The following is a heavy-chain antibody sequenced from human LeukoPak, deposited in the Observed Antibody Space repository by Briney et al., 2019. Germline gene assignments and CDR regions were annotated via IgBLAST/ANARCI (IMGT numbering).Heavy chain of an antibody. V-gene: IGHV3-30*18. Sequence: RXSXXASGFTFSSYGMHWVRQAPGKGLEWVAVISYDGSNKYYADSVKGRFTISRDNSKNTLYLQMNSLRAEDTAVYYCAKDHAHYYGSGSYFDYWGQGTLVTVSS. D-gene: IGHD3-10*01. CDR1: GFTFSSYG. CDR3: AKDHAHYYGSGSYFDY. CDR2: ISYDGSNK. J-gene: IGHJ4*02.